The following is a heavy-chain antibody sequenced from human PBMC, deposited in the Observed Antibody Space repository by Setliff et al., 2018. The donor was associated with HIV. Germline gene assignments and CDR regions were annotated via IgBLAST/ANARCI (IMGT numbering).Heavy chain of an antibody. V-gene: IGHV4-39*01. CDR2: IDYSGST. D-gene: IGHD1-26*01. CDR1: GGSISSSSYY. CDR3: ARTMGVTYFDY. J-gene: IGHJ4*02. Sequence: PSETLSLTCTVSGGSISSSSYYWGWIRQPPGKGLEWIGSIDYSGSTSYNPSLKSRVTVSVDTPENQFSLKLSSVTAADTAVYYCARTMGVTYFDYWGQGTLVTVSS.